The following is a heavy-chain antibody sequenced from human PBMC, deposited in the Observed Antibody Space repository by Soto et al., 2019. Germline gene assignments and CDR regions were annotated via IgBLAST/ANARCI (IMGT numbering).Heavy chain of an antibody. D-gene: IGHD2-8*01. Sequence: PVGSLRLSCAASGFTFSSYWMHWVRQAPGKGLVWVSRINSDGSSTSYADSVKGRFTISRDNAKNTLYLQMNSLRAEDTAVYYCARDLDCTNGVCYPPDIWGQGTMVTVSS. CDR3: ARDLDCTNGVCYPPDI. V-gene: IGHV3-74*01. CDR1: GFTFSSYW. J-gene: IGHJ3*02. CDR2: INSDGSST.